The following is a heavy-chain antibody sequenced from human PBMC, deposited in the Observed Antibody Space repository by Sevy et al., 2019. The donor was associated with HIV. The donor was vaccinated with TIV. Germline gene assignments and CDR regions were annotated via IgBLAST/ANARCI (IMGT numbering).Heavy chain of an antibody. CDR3: ARANRSVISPPDAFDI. J-gene: IGHJ3*02. CDR1: GFTFSSYA. V-gene: IGHV3-30-3*01. Sequence: GGCLRLSCAASGFTFSSYAMHWVRQAPGKGLEWVAVISYDGSNKYYADSVKGRFTISRDNSKNTPYLQMNSLRAEDTAVYYCARANRSVISPPDAFDIWGQGTMVTVSS. CDR2: ISYDGSNK. D-gene: IGHD3-16*02.